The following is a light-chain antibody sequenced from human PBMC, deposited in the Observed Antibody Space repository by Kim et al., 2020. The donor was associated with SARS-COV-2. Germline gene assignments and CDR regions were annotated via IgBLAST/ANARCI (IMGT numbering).Light chain of an antibody. CDR2: DAS. J-gene: IGKJ1*01. CDR1: QTISTY. V-gene: IGKV1-39*01. Sequence: DIQMTQSPSSLSASVGDRVTITCRASQTISTYLNWYQHKPGTAPKLLIYDASSLQSGVPSRFSGSGSGTDFTLTISSLQPEDFATYSCQQSSRTPRTFGQGTKVDIK. CDR3: QQSSRTPRT.